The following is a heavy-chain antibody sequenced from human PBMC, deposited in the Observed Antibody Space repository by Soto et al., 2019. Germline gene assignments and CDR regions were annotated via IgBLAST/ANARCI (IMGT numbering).Heavy chain of an antibody. CDR1: GYIFVNYG. J-gene: IGHJ6*02. CDR3: VMVDNYVTPSPQDV. V-gene: IGHV1-18*01. CDR2: ISPYTGNT. D-gene: IGHD3-16*01. Sequence: QVQLVQSGDEVKKPGASVKVSCKASGYIFVNYGIAWVRQAPRQGLEWMGWISPYTGNTHSARKVQGRVTMTTDTTTSAGDMDMGSTTSDDTAVYYCVMVDNYVTPSPQDVWGQGTTVTVSS.